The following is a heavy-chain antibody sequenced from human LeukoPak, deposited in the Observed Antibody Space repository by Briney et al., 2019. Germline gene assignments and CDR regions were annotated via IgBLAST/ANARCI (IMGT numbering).Heavy chain of an antibody. CDR1: GGSFSGYY. CDR2: INHSGST. Sequence: SETLSLTCAVYGGSFSGYYWSWIRQPPGKGLEWIGEINHSGSTNYNPSLKSRVTISVDTSKNQFSLKLSSVTAADTAVYYCARLKDYDSSGYPCWYFDLWGRGTLVTVSS. D-gene: IGHD3-22*01. V-gene: IGHV4-34*01. CDR3: ARLKDYDSSGYPCWYFDL. J-gene: IGHJ2*01.